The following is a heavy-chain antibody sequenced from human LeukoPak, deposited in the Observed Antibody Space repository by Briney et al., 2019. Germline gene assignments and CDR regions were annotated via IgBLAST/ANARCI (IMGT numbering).Heavy chain of an antibody. CDR2: IYHSGST. CDR1: GGSISSSNW. V-gene: IGHV4-4*02. Sequence: SETLSLTCAVSGGSISSSNWWSWVRQPPGKGLGWIGEIYHSGSTNYNPSLKSRITISIDESNNQFSLKLSSVTAADTAVYYCARVGSSWYERTFDYWGQGTLVTVSP. J-gene: IGHJ4*02. CDR3: ARVGSSWYERTFDY. D-gene: IGHD2-15*01.